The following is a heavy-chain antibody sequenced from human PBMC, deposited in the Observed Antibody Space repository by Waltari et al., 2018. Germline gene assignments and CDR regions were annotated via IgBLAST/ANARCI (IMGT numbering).Heavy chain of an antibody. Sequence: EVQLVESGGGLVKPGGSLRLSCAASGFTFSSYSMNWVRQAPGKGLEWVSSISSSSSYIYYADSVKGRFTISRDNAKNSLYLQMNSLRAEDTAVYYCARGGKASWGGSPEDYWGQGTLVTVSS. CDR3: ARGGKASWGGSPEDY. D-gene: IGHD6-13*01. CDR2: ISSSSSYI. V-gene: IGHV3-21*01. CDR1: GFTFSSYS. J-gene: IGHJ4*02.